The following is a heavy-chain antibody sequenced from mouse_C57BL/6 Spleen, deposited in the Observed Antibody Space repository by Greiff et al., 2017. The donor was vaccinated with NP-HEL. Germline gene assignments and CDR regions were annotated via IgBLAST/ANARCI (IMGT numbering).Heavy chain of an antibody. J-gene: IGHJ3*01. CDR3: ARMELTGTAWFAY. CDR2: IDPEDGET. CDR1: GFNIKDYY. V-gene: IGHV14-2*01. D-gene: IGHD4-1*01. Sequence: VQLQQSGAELVKPGASVKLSCTASGFNIKDYYMHWVKQRTEQGLEWIGRIDPEDGETKYAPKFQGKANITADTSSNTAYLQLSILTSEDTAVYYCARMELTGTAWFAYWGQGTLVTVSA.